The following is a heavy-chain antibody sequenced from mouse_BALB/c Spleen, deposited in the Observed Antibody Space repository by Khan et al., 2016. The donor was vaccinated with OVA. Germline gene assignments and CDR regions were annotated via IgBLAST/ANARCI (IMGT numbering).Heavy chain of an antibody. CDR1: GYTFTSYW. Sequence: QVQLQQSGAELVKPGASVKMSCKASGYTFTSYWMHWVKQRPGKGLEWIGYINPSTGYSEYNQKFKDKATLTVDKSSSTANMQLSSLTSEETSVFSGADHGSYSCWFAYWGQGTLVTVSA. CDR3: ADHGSYSCWFAY. D-gene: IGHD1-1*01. CDR2: INPSTGYS. V-gene: IGHV1-7*01. J-gene: IGHJ3*01.